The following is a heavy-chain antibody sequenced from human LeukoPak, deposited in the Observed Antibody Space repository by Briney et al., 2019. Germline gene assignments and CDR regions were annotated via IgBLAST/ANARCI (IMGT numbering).Heavy chain of an antibody. CDR3: ARGYEHDAFDI. CDR2: ISSSSSYI. CDR1: GFTLSSYS. J-gene: IGHJ3*02. Sequence: TGGSLRLSCAASGFTLSSYSMNWVRQAPGKGLEWVSSISSSSSYIYYADSVKGRFTISRDNAKNSLYLQMNSLRAEDTAVYYCARGYEHDAFDIWGQGTMVTVSS. D-gene: IGHD2-15*01. V-gene: IGHV3-21*01.